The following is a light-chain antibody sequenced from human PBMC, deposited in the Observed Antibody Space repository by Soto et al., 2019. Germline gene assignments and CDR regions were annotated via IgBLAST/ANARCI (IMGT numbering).Light chain of an antibody. Sequence: QSALTQHPSASGSPGQSVTISCTGTSSDVGGYNYVSWYQQHPGKAPKLLMFRVTERPSGVPDRFSGSKSGNTASLTVSGLQAEDEADYYCCAYAGINTVIFGGGTKLTVL. V-gene: IGLV2-8*01. CDR2: RVT. J-gene: IGLJ2*01. CDR3: CAYAGINTVI. CDR1: SSDVGGYNY.